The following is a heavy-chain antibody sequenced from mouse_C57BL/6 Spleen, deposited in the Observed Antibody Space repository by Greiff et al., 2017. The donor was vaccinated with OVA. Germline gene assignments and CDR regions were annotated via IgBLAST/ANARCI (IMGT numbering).Heavy chain of an antibody. D-gene: IGHD6-1*01. CDR1: GYAFSSSW. V-gene: IGHV1-82*01. Sequence: QVQLQQSGPELVKPGASVKISCKASGYAFSSSWMNWVKQRPGKGLEWIGRIYPGDGDTNYNGKFKGKATLTADKSYSPAYMQLSSLTSEDSAVYCGSKISDYYAMDYWGQGTSVTVSS. CDR2: IYPGDGDT. J-gene: IGHJ4*01. CDR3: SKISDYYAMDY.